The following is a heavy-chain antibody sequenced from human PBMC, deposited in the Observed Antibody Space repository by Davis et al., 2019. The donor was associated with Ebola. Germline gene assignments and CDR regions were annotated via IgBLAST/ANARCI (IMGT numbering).Heavy chain of an antibody. V-gene: IGHV3-30*18. J-gene: IGHJ6*02. CDR1: GFTFSSYG. CDR2: ISYDGSNK. CDR3: AKNLKPKVGDFWSGYYRDYYYYGMDV. Sequence: GGSLRLSCAASGFTFSSYGMHWVRQAPGKGLEWVAVISYDGSNKYYADSVKGRFTISRDNSKNTLYLQMNSRRAEATAVYYCAKNLKPKVGDFWSGYYRDYYYYGMDVWGQGTTVTVSS. D-gene: IGHD3-3*01.